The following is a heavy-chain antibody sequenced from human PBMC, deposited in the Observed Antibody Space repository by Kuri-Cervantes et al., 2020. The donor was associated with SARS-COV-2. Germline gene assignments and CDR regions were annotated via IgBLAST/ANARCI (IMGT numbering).Heavy chain of an antibody. J-gene: IGHJ4*02. V-gene: IGHV3-30*04. CDR3: ARDMAVHYYFDY. CDR1: GFTFSSYA. Sequence: GESLKISCAASGFTFSSYAMHWVRQAPGKGLEWVAVISYDGSNKYYADSVKGRFTISRDNSKHTLYLQMNSLRAEDTAVYYCARDMAVHYYFDYWGQGTLVTVSS. D-gene: IGHD6-19*01. CDR2: ISYDGSNK.